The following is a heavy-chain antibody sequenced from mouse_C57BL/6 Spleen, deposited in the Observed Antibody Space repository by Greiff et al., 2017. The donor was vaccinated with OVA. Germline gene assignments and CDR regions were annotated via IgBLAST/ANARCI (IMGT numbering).Heavy chain of an antibody. D-gene: IGHD2-1*01. V-gene: IGHV1-19*01. Sequence: EVKLQESGPVLVKPGASVKMSCKASGYTFTDYYMNWVKQSHGKSLEWIGVINPYNGGTSYNQKFKGKATLTVDKSSSTAYMELNSLTSEDSAVYYCARSIYYGNYVGVFDYWGQGTTLTVSS. J-gene: IGHJ2*01. CDR1: GYTFTDYY. CDR2: INPYNGGT. CDR3: ARSIYYGNYVGVFDY.